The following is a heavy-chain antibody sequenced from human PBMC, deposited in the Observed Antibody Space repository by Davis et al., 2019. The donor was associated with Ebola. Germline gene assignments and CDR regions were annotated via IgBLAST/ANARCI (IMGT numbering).Heavy chain of an antibody. D-gene: IGHD1-7*01. Sequence: PGGSLRLSCAASGFVVSTYYMSWVRQAPGKGLEWLSVIYSGGTTYYADSVKGRFTISREDSKNTLYLQMSSLRADDTAVYYCVKVWISGTTVEDVYWGQGTLVTVSS. V-gene: IGHV3-53*01. J-gene: IGHJ4*02. CDR2: IYSGGTT. CDR1: GFVVSTYY. CDR3: VKVWISGTTVEDVY.